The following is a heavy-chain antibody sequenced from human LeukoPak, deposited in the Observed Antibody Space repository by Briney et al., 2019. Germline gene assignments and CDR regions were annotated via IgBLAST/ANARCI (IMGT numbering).Heavy chain of an antibody. Sequence: PGGSLRLSCAASGFTFSSYWMHWVRQAPGKGLVWVSRINTDGSSTTYADSVKGRFTISRDNAKNSLYLQMNSLRAEDTALYYCAKSTGGGYSYGYQGSWGQGTLVTVSS. CDR3: AKSTGGGYSYGYQGS. CDR2: INTDGSST. D-gene: IGHD5-18*01. CDR1: GFTFSSYW. V-gene: IGHV3-74*03. J-gene: IGHJ4*02.